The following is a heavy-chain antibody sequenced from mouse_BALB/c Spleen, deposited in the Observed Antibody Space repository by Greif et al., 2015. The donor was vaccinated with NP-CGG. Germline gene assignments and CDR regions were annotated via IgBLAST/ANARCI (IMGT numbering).Heavy chain of an antibody. CDR3: ARGGLRGAMDY. CDR2: INSNGGST. V-gene: IGHV5-6-2*01. J-gene: IGHJ4*01. CDR1: GFTFSSYY. D-gene: IGHD2-2*01. Sequence: EVKVVESGGGLVKLGGSLKLSCAASGFTFSSYYMSWVRQTPEKRLELVAAINSNGGSTYYPDTVKGRFTISRDNAENTLYLQMSSLKSEDTALYYCARGGLRGAMDYWGQGTSVTVSS.